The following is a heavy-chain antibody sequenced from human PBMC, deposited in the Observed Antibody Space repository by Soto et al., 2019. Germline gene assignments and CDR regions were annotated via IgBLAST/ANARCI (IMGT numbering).Heavy chain of an antibody. CDR3: ARGYSSGWTYLDY. Sequence: QAQLVESGGGVVQPGGSLRLSCAASGFTFSGYAMHWVRQAPGKRLEWVAIISYDGSNKYYADSVKGRFTISRDNSKNTLFLQMNSLRAEDTAVYYCARGYSSGWTYLDYWGHGTLGTVCS. CDR1: GFTFSGYA. V-gene: IGHV3-30-3*01. D-gene: IGHD6-19*01. J-gene: IGHJ4*01. CDR2: ISYDGSNK.